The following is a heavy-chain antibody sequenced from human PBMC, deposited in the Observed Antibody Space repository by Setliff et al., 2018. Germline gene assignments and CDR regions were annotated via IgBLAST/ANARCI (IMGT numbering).Heavy chain of an antibody. V-gene: IGHV3-48*03. Sequence: GGSLRLSCAVSGFIFSSYEMNWVRQAPGKGLEWVSSITTSGSATYYAESVRGRFTISRDNARNSLYLQMNSLRADDTAVYYCARSAANGGHDPFDIWGQGTMVTVSS. CDR1: GFIFSSYE. CDR2: ITTSGSAT. D-gene: IGHD6-25*01. CDR3: ARSAANGGHDPFDI. J-gene: IGHJ3*02.